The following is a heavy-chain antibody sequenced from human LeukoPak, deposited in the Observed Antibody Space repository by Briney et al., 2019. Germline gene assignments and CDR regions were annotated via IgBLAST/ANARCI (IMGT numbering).Heavy chain of an antibody. Sequence: SETLSLTCTVSGGSISTYYWGWIRRPPGKGLEWIAYIHASGPTNYNPSLKSRITIAVDTSKNQFSLKLSSVTAADTAVYYCARHDAGIAARPFDNWGQGTLVTVSS. CDR3: ARHDAGIAARPFDN. D-gene: IGHD6-6*01. V-gene: IGHV4-4*09. J-gene: IGHJ4*02. CDR1: GGSISTYY. CDR2: IHASGPT.